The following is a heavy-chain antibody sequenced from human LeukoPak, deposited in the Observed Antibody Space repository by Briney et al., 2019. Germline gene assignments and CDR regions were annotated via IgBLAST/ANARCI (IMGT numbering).Heavy chain of an antibody. J-gene: IGHJ3*02. CDR2: IYYSGST. V-gene: IGHV4-59*01. Sequence: SETLSLTCTVSGGSISSYYWSWIRQPPGKGLEWIGYIYYSGSTNYNPSLKSRVTISVDTSKNQFSLKLSSVTAADTAVYYCARGFHSYDALDIWGQGTMVTVSS. D-gene: IGHD5-18*01. CDR3: ARGFHSYDALDI. CDR1: GGSISSYY.